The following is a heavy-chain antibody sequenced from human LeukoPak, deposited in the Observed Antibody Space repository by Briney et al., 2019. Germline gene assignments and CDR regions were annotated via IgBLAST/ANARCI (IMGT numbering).Heavy chain of an antibody. Sequence: PGGSLRLTSAASVFSVCSTYMSSVRQAPGKGLEWVSLIYTSGSTFYAESVMGRFTISRDNSKNTLFLPLNSLRAEDSAVYYCTRDRAGTQSWVEFDLWGQGTLVTVSS. D-gene: IGHD1-1*01. J-gene: IGHJ5*02. V-gene: IGHV3-66*03. CDR1: VFSVCSTY. CDR3: TRDRAGTQSWVEFDL. CDR2: IYTSGST.